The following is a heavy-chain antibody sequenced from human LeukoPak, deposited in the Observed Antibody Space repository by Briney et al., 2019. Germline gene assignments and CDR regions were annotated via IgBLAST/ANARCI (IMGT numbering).Heavy chain of an antibody. CDR2: IWYGGSNK. CDR3: ARDMVRAVAGKDY. Sequence: GGSLRLSCAASGFTFSSYGMHWVRQAPGKGLEWVAVIWYGGSNKYYADSVKGRFTISRDNSKNTLYLQMNSLRAEDTAVYYCARDMVRAVAGKDYWGQGTLVTVSS. CDR1: GFTFSSYG. D-gene: IGHD6-19*01. V-gene: IGHV3-33*08. J-gene: IGHJ4*02.